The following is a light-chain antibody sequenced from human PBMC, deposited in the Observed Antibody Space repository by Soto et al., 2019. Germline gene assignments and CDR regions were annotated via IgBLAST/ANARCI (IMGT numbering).Light chain of an antibody. CDR3: HLYGASPPT. V-gene: IGKV3-20*01. CDR2: GAS. Sequence: EVVLTQSQGTLSLSPLERTSLXWMASQSVSSSDLAWYQQKPGQAPRLLISGASGRATGIPDRFSASGSGTDFTLTISRLEPEDSAVFYCHLYGASPPTFGQGTKVDI. CDR1: QSVSSSD. J-gene: IGKJ1*01.